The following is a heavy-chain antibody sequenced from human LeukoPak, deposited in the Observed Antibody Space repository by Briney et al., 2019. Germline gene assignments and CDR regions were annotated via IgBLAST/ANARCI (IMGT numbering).Heavy chain of an antibody. Sequence: PGGSLRLSCSLCGFPFSIYAMHWARQATGEGVEYVSSISSNGGHIYYADSVEPRFNIHRDHSKNTLYPQMSSLRAEDTSVYYCVGGSGSYYRAFGYWGQGTLVTVS. V-gene: IGHV3-64D*06. CDR1: GFPFSIYA. D-gene: IGHD3-10*01. J-gene: IGHJ4*02. CDR2: ISSNGGHI. CDR3: VGGSGSYYRAFGY.